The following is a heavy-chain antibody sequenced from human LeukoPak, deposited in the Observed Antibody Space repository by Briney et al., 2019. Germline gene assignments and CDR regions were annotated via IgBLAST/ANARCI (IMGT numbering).Heavy chain of an antibody. CDR1: GGSISSSSYY. J-gene: IGHJ6*03. CDR3: ARANYGSGSFYKYNMDV. V-gene: IGHV4-39*07. CDR2: IYTSGST. Sequence: SETLSLTCTVSGGSISSSSYYWGWIRQPPGKGLEWIGRIYTSGSTNYNPSLKSRVTMSVDTSKNQFSLKLSSVTAADRAVYYCARANYGSGSFYKYNMDVWGKGTTVTVSS. D-gene: IGHD3-10*01.